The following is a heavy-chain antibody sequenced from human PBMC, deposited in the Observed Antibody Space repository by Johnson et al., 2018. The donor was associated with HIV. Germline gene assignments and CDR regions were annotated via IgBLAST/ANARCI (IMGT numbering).Heavy chain of an antibody. Sequence: QMLLVESGGGLVQPGGSLRLSCAASGFRFSNYALHWVRQTPGKGLEWVALISDDGSNIYYADSVKGQFTISRDNSKNTLHLQMNSLRVEDTAMYYCARGPILEWLSGDGFDIWGQGTMVTVSS. V-gene: IGHV3-30-3*01. J-gene: IGHJ3*02. CDR2: ISDDGSNI. D-gene: IGHD3-3*01. CDR1: GFRFSNYA. CDR3: ARGPILEWLSGDGFDI.